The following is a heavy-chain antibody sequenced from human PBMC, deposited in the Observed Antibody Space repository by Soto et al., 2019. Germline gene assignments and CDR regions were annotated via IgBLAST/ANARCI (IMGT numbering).Heavy chain of an antibody. CDR3: AKEGGLSGSYYISSSYYFDY. D-gene: IGHD1-26*01. Sequence: QVQLVESGGGVVQPGRSLRLSCVASGFTFSSYGMHWVRQAPGKGLEWVAIISYDGSNTYYADSVKGRFTISRDNSKNXXYVXMNSLRAEDTSVYYCAKEGGLSGSYYISSSYYFDYWGQGTLVTVSS. V-gene: IGHV3-30*18. CDR1: GFTFSSYG. CDR2: ISYDGSNT. J-gene: IGHJ4*02.